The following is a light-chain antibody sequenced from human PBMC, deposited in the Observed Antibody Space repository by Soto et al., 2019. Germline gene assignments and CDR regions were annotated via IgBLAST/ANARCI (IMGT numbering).Light chain of an antibody. CDR1: SSDVGDHNY. Sequence: QSALTQPASVSGSPGQSITISCTGTSSDVGDHNYVSWYQQQPGKAPKRMIYAVSNRPSGVSNRFSGSKSGNTASLTISGLQAEDEADYYCSSYTTSSTVIFGGGTKLTVL. V-gene: IGLV2-14*03. CDR3: SSYTTSSTVI. CDR2: AVS. J-gene: IGLJ2*01.